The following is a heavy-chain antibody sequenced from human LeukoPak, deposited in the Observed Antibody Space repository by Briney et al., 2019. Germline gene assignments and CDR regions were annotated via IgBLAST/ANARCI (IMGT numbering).Heavy chain of an antibody. Sequence: PGGSLRLSCAASGFSFSSYYMSWVRQAPGKGLEWVALINPDGSERYYVDSVKGRFTISRDNARNSLYLQMDSLRDDDTAMYFCTRALAAVPGPRMDVWGQGTTVTVSS. V-gene: IGHV3-7*03. D-gene: IGHD6-19*01. CDR2: INPDGSER. CDR1: GFSFSSYY. CDR3: TRALAAVPGPRMDV. J-gene: IGHJ6*02.